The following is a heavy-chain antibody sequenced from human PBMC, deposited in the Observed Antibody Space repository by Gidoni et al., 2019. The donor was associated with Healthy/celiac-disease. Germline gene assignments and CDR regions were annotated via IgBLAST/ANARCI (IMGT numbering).Heavy chain of an antibody. CDR1: GFTFSSYA. CDR2: IRGSGGST. V-gene: IGHV3-23*01. J-gene: IGHJ3*02. Sequence: EVQLLESGGGLVQPGGSLRLSCAASGFTFSSYAMSWVRQAPGKGLEWVSAIRGSGGSTYYADSVKGRFTISRDNSKNTLYLQMNSLRAEDTAVYYCAKGGYYDSSGYPRAFDIWGQGTMVTVSS. CDR3: AKGGYYDSSGYPRAFDI. D-gene: IGHD3-22*01.